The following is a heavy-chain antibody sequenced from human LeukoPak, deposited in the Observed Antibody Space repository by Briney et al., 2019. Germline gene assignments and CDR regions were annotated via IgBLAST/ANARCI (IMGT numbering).Heavy chain of an antibody. J-gene: IGHJ5*02. CDR3: ARHVYYDSSGYQQAFDP. CDR1: GGSISSYY. Sequence: SETLPLTCTVSGGSISSYYWSWIRQPPRKGLEWIGYIYTSGSTNYNPSLKSRVTISVDTSKNQFSLKLSSVTAADTAVYYCARHVYYDSSGYQQAFDPWGQGTLVTVSS. V-gene: IGHV4-4*09. CDR2: IYTSGST. D-gene: IGHD3-22*01.